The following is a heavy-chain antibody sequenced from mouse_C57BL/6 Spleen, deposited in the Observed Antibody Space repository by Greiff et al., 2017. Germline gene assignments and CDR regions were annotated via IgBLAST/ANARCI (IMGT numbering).Heavy chain of an antibody. CDR3: AKNLLGYDYDAGAMDY. V-gene: IGHV2-4*01. Sequence: VKLEESGPGLVQPSQSLSITCTVSGFSLTSYGVHWVRQPPGKGLEWLGVIWRGGSTDYNAAFISRLSISKDNSKSQVFFKMNRLQADDTAIYYCAKNLLGYDYDAGAMDYWGQGTSVTVSS. J-gene: IGHJ4*01. CDR2: IWRGGST. D-gene: IGHD2-4*01. CDR1: GFSLTSYG.